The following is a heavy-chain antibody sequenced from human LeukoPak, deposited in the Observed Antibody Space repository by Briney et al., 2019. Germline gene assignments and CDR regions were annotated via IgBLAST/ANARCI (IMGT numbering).Heavy chain of an antibody. CDR3: AREPTRSGYSYGCS. D-gene: IGHD5-18*01. V-gene: IGHV4-30-4*08. CDR2: IYYSGST. Sequence: PSETLSLTCTVSGGSISSGDYYWSWIRQPPGKGLEWIGYIYYSGSTYYNPSLKSRVTISVDTSKNQFSLKLSSVTAADTAVYYCAREPTRSGYSYGCSWGQGTLVTVSS. CDR1: GGSISSGDYY. J-gene: IGHJ4*02.